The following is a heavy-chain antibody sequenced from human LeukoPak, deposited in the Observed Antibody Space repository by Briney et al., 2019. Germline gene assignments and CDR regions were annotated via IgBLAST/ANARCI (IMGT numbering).Heavy chain of an antibody. Sequence: SVKVSCKASGGTFSSYAISWVRQAPGQGLEWMGRIIPILGIANYAQKFQGRVTITADKSTSTAYMELSSLRSEDTAVYYCARAGNWGYFDYWGQGTLVTVSS. CDR2: IIPILGIA. J-gene: IGHJ4*02. CDR1: GGTFSSYA. D-gene: IGHD7-27*01. V-gene: IGHV1-69*04. CDR3: ARAGNWGYFDY.